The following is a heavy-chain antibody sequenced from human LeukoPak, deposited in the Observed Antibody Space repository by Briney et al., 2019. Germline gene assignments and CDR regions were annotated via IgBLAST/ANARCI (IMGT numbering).Heavy chain of an antibody. CDR2: ISGSGGST. CDR1: GFTFSSYA. J-gene: IGHJ4*02. D-gene: IGHD3-22*01. Sequence: GGSLRLSCAASGFTFSSYAMSWVRQAPGEGMGWVSAISGSGGSTYYAHSVKGRFTISRDNSNNPLYLQMNSLRADDTVVYYCAKDQDHSSGYHHYWGQATLVTVS. CDR3: AKDQDHSSGYHHY. V-gene: IGHV3-23*01.